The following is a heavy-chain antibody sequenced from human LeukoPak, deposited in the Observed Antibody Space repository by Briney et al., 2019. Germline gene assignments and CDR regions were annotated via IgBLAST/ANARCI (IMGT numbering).Heavy chain of an antibody. CDR1: GGTFSSYA. CDR2: IIPILGIA. CDR3: ALGVAATTFDY. D-gene: IGHD2-15*01. J-gene: IGHJ4*02. V-gene: IGHV1-69*04. Sequence: SVKVSCKASGGTFSSYAISWLRQAPGQGLEWMGRIIPILGIANYAQKFQGRVTITADKSTSTAYMELSSLRSEDTAVYYCALGVAATTFDYWGQGTLVTVSS.